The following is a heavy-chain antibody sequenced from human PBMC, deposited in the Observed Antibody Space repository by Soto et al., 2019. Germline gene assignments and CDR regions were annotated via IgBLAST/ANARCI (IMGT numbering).Heavy chain of an antibody. D-gene: IGHD2-21*02. J-gene: IGHJ5*02. CDR2: IYYSGST. V-gene: IGHV4-39*01. CDR3: ARHPSDFWFDP. Sequence: QLQLQESGPGLVKPSETLSLTCSVSGGSISSSSYFWGWIRQPPGKGLEWIGSIYYSGSTYYNPSLKXRLTLSXXTSKNQFSLKLSSVTAADTAVYYCARHPSDFWFDPWGQGTLVTVSS. CDR1: GGSISSSSYF.